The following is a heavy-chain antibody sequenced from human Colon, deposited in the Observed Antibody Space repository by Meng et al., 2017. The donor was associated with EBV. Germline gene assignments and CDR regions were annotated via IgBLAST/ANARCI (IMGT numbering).Heavy chain of an antibody. CDR2: IHPSGSI. Sequence: QGQRQPWGAGLLKPSETLSLTFVVYGGSLSDYYCSWIRQSPGRGLEWIGEIHPSGSIFYNPSLQSRVTISVDTSKNQFSLNLNSVTAADTAVYFCSRGVDSYKLGNLWGRGTLVTVSS. J-gene: IGHJ2*01. CDR1: GGSLSDYY. V-gene: IGHV4-34*02. D-gene: IGHD7-27*01. CDR3: SRGVDSYKLGNL.